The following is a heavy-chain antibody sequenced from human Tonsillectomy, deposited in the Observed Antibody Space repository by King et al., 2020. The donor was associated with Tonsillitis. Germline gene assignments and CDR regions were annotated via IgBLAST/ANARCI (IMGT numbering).Heavy chain of an antibody. V-gene: IGHV3-48*01. CDR1: GFNFNAYS. D-gene: IGHD3-3*01. CDR3: AREEFLEWIMDY. Sequence: VQLVESGGGLVQPGGSLRLSCAASGFNFNAYSMNWVRQAPGKGLEWSSYITSTSNTIYYADSVKGRFTISRDNAKNSLYLQMNSLRAEDTAGYYCAREEFLEWIMDYWGQGTLVTVSS. CDR2: ITSTSNTI. J-gene: IGHJ4*02.